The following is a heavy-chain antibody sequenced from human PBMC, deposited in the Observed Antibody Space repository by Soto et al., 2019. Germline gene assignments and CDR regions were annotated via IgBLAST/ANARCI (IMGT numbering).Heavy chain of an antibody. CDR2: INPNNGAT. D-gene: IGHD1-1*01. V-gene: IGHV1-2*02. Sequence: QVQLVQSGAEVKKPGASVKVSCKAPRYIFTAYFMHWVRQAPGQGLEWMGWINPNNGATHYGLSFQGRVTMTRDTAISTAYMELSSLRSDATAVYYCASHDPGARFDPWGQGTLVIVSS. J-gene: IGHJ5*02. CDR1: RYIFTAYF. CDR3: ASHDPGARFDP.